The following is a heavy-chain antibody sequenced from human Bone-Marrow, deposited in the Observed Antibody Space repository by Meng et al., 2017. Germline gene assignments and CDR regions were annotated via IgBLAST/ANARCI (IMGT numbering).Heavy chain of an antibody. CDR1: GCSISSYY. CDR3: ARAYHYYDSSGYYVFDY. V-gene: IGHV4-59*01. J-gene: IGHJ4*01. D-gene: IGHD3-22*01. Sequence: GSLRLPCTLSGCSISSYYWSWIRQPPGKGLEWIGYIYYSGSTNYNPSLKSRVTISVDTSKNQFSLKLSSVTAADTAVYYCARAYHYYDSSGYYVFDYWGQGT. CDR2: IYYSGST.